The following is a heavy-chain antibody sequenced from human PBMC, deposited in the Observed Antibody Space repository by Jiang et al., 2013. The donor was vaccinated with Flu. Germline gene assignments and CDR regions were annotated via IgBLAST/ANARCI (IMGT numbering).Heavy chain of an antibody. J-gene: IGHJ6*04. CDR1: DTALAATG. CDR2: IDPSDSYT. V-gene: IGHV5-10-1*01. CDR3: ARHRTGTTVGNYYGLDV. D-gene: IGHD1-7*01. Sequence: GAEVKKPGESLRISCKVLDTALAATGSAGCARCPGKAWSGWEIDPSDSYTYYSPSFQGHVTISTDKSSSTAYLQWRSLKASDTAIYYCARHRTGTTVGNYYGLDVWGTGTTVTVFS.